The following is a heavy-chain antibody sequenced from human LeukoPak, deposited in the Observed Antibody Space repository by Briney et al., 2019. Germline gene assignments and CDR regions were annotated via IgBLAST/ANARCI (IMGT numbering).Heavy chain of an antibody. CDR3: AKEWMATVFDY. CDR2: VGGSGGTT. J-gene: IGHJ4*02. Sequence: GGPLRLSCAASGFTFSSYAMSWVRQAPGKGLEWVSAVGGSGGTTYYADSVKGRFTISRDNSKNTLYLQMNSLRAEDTAVYYCAKEWMATVFDYWGLGTLVTVSS. D-gene: IGHD5-24*01. V-gene: IGHV3-23*01. CDR1: GFTFSSYA.